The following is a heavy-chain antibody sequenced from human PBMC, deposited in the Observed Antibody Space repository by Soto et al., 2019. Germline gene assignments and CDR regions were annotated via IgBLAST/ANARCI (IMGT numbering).Heavy chain of an antibody. V-gene: IGHV1-18*01. CDR2: ISAYNGNT. CDR3: ATDSPPVDY. Sequence: QVQLVQSGAEVKKPGASVKVSCKASGYTFSSYGISWVRQASGPGREWMGWISAYNGNTKYAQKIQGRVTMTTDTSTSTAYMELRSVRSDATAVYYCATDSPPVDYWGQGTLVTVSS. J-gene: IGHJ4*02. CDR1: GYTFSSYG.